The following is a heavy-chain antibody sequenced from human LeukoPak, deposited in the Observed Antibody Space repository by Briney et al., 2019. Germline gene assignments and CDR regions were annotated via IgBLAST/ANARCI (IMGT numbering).Heavy chain of an antibody. J-gene: IGHJ6*03. Sequence: GASVKVSCKASGGTFSSYVISWVRQAPGQGLEWMGGISPIFGTVNYAQKFQGRVTIIADESTSTVYMQLSSLRSEDTAVYHCARTIMVRGRLDYYYYMDVWGKGTTVTISS. CDR1: GGTFSSYV. D-gene: IGHD3-10*01. CDR3: ARTIMVRGRLDYYYYMDV. V-gene: IGHV1-69*13. CDR2: ISPIFGTV.